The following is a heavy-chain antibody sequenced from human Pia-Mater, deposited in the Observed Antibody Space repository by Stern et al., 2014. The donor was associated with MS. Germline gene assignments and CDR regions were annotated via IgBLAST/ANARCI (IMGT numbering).Heavy chain of an antibody. CDR3: ASSYTGWDNPYHFYGMDV. Sequence: VQLVQSGAEVKKQGSSVKVSCKASGDSLSRFAISWVRQAPGQGLEWMGGIIPISGKANYAQKFQGRVKLIADESTSTAYMELSSLKSEDAAVYYCASSYTGWDNPYHFYGMDVWGQGTTFTVSS. D-gene: IGHD6-19*01. V-gene: IGHV1-69*01. CDR1: GDSLSRFA. J-gene: IGHJ6*02. CDR2: IIPISGKA.